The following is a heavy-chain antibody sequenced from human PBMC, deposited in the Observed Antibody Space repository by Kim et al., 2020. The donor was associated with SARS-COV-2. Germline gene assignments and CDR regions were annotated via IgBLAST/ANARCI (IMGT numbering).Heavy chain of an antibody. J-gene: IGHJ4*01. Sequence: GGSLRLSCAASGFTFGLYGMHWVRQAPGKGIECVAAIRSNGDSTYYAKSVKGRFTISRDNSKNTLYLLMDSLRSEDMGTYYCAREVLSKTSGRSNDYWG. CDR3: AREVLSKTSGRSNDY. D-gene: IGHD3-10*01. CDR2: IRSNGDST. CDR1: GFTFGLYG. V-gene: IGHV3-64*01.